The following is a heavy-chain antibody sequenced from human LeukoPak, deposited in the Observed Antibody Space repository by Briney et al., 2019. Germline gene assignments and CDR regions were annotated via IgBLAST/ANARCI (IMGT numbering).Heavy chain of an antibody. D-gene: IGHD3-10*01. Sequence: PGGSLRLSCAASGFTFSSYSMNWVRQAPGKGLEWVSYISSSSSTIYYADSVKGRFTISRDNAKNSLYLQMNSLRAEDTAVYYCARLSFGGFLDYWGQGTLVTVSS. J-gene: IGHJ4*02. CDR2: ISSSSSTI. CDR1: GFTFSSYS. V-gene: IGHV3-48*04. CDR3: ARLSFGGFLDY.